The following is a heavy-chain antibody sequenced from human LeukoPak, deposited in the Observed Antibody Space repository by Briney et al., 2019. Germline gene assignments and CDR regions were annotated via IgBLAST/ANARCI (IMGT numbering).Heavy chain of an antibody. D-gene: IGHD3-22*01. Sequence: GRSLRLSCAASGFTFSSYAMHWVRQAPGKGLEWVAVISYDGSNKYYADSVKGRFTISRDNSKNTLYRQMNSLRAEDTAVYYCASSSGYQTGYDYWGQGTLVTVSS. CDR3: ASSSGYQTGYDY. J-gene: IGHJ4*02. V-gene: IGHV3-30-3*01. CDR1: GFTFSSYA. CDR2: ISYDGSNK.